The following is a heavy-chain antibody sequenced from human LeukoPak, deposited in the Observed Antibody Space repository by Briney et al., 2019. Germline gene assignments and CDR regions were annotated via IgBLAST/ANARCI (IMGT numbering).Heavy chain of an antibody. CDR1: GFTFSDAW. Sequence: PGGSLRLSCAASGFTFSDAWMSWVRQAPGKGLEWVGRIKSTTDGGAIHYAAPVRGRFTISRDDSKNTLYLQMSSLKTEDTAVYYCASLFGSGWRCFYYMDVWGKGTTVTVSS. D-gene: IGHD6-19*01. V-gene: IGHV3-15*01. CDR2: IKSTTDGGAI. J-gene: IGHJ6*03. CDR3: ASLFGSGWRCFYYMDV.